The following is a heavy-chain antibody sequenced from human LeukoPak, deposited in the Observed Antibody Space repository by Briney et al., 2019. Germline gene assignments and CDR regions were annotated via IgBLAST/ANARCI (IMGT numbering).Heavy chain of an antibody. J-gene: IGHJ6*03. D-gene: IGHD1-26*01. CDR1: GFTFSIYW. CDR3: ASGGSYYYYYMDV. CDR2: IKEDGSEK. V-gene: IGHV3-7*01. Sequence: PGGSLRLSCAASGFTFSIYWMTWVRQAPGKGLEWVANIKEDGSEKFFVDSMKGRFTISRDNSKNTLYLQMNSLRAEDTAVYYCASGGSYYYYYMDVWGKGTTVTVSS.